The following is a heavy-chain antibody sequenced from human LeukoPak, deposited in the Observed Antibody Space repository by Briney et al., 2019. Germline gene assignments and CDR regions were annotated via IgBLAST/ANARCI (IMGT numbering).Heavy chain of an antibody. J-gene: IGHJ4*02. CDR3: AKGHYDSNAYYYFDY. CDR2: ISGSGGST. CDR1: GFTFSSYA. V-gene: IGHV3-23*01. Sequence: GGSLRLSCAASGFTFSSYAMHWVRQAPGKGLEWVSVISGSGGSTYYADSVKGRFTISRDNSKNTLYLQMNSLRAEDTAVYYCAKGHYDSNAYYYFDYWGQGTLVTVSS. D-gene: IGHD3-22*01.